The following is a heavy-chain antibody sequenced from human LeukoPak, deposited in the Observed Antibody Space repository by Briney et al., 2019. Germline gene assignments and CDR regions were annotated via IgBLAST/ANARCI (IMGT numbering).Heavy chain of an antibody. CDR1: SGSIGSFY. J-gene: IGHJ4*02. V-gene: IGHV4-59*08. CDR2: INFSGST. D-gene: IGHD1-26*01. Sequence: SETLSLTCTITSGSIGSFYWSWIRQPPGKGLEWIGYINFSGSTKSNSALESRVTISMDTSKNQFSLKLNSVTAADTAVYYCTRGGSADPFEHWGQGTLVTVSS. CDR3: TRGGSADPFEH.